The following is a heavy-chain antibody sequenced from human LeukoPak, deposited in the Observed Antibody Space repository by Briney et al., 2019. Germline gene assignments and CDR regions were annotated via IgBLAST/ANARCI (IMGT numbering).Heavy chain of an antibody. V-gene: IGHV3-21*01. D-gene: IGHD2-15*01. CDR1: GFTFSTDC. CDR2: ISSKSRYI. CDR3: ARCSGSSTLHSADY. J-gene: IGHJ4*02. Sequence: GGSLRLSCLVSGFTFSTDCINWVRQAPGKGLEWVSSISSKSRYIYYADSVKGRFTISRDNAKNSLSLQMNSLRAEDTAVYYCARCSGSSTLHSADYWGQGTLVTVSS.